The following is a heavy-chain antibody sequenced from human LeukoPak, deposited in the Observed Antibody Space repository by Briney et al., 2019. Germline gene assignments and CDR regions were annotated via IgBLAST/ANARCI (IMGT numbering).Heavy chain of an antibody. J-gene: IGHJ4*02. Sequence: GGSLRLSCAASGFTFSSYAMSWVRQAPGKGLEWVSSISGSGGSTYYADSVKGRFTISRDNSKNTLFLQMSSLRAEDTAVYFCAKDLRSSGWSQLWSYWGQGTLVTVSS. CDR1: GFTFSSYA. CDR3: AKDLRSSGWSQLWSY. D-gene: IGHD6-19*01. CDR2: ISGSGGST. V-gene: IGHV3-23*01.